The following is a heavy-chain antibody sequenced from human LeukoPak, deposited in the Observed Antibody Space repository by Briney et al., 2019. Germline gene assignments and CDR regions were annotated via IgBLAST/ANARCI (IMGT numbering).Heavy chain of an antibody. CDR1: GYSISSGYY. V-gene: IGHV4-38-2*01. J-gene: IGHJ4*02. Sequence: SETLSLTCAVSGYSISSGYYWGWIRQPPGKGLEWIGSIYHSGSTHYNPSLKSRVTLSVDTSKKQFSLKLSSVTAADTAVYYCARNSSSWYFDYWGQGTLVTVSS. CDR3: ARNSSSWYFDY. D-gene: IGHD6-13*01. CDR2: IYHSGST.